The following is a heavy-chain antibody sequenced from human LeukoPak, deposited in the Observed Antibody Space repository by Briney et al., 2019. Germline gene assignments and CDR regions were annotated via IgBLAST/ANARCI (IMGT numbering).Heavy chain of an antibody. J-gene: IGHJ6*03. CDR2: ISSSGSYI. V-gene: IGHV3-21*01. D-gene: IGHD3-10*01. Sequence: GGSLRLSCAASGFTLSTYTMNWVRQAPGKGLEWVSSISSSGSYIYYADSVKGRFTISRDDAKNSLSLQMNSLRAEDTAVYYCARSEIKMVRGVIIKSPYHMDVWGKGTTVTVSS. CDR1: GFTLSTYT. CDR3: ARSEIKMVRGVIIKSPYHMDV.